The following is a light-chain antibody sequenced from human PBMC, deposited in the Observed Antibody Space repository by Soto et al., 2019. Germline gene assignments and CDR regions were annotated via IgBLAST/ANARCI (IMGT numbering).Light chain of an antibody. Sequence: EIVLTQSPVTLSLSPGETATLSCRASQSISDYLAWYQQTPGQAPRLLIYDASNRATDIPARFSGSGSETDFTLTISSLEPEDFVVYYCQQRSNWPITFGQGTRLEIK. J-gene: IGKJ5*01. CDR3: QQRSNWPIT. V-gene: IGKV3-11*01. CDR1: QSISDY. CDR2: DAS.